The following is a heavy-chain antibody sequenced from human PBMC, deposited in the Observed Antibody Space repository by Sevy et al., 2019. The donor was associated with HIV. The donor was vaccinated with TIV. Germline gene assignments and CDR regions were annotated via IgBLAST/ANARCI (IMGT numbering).Heavy chain of an antibody. CDR2: IDHGGST. J-gene: IGHJ3*02. V-gene: IGHV4-34*01. Sequence: SETLSLTCAVYGGSFSGYYWSWIRQPPGKGLEGIGEIDHGGSTNSNPSLKSRVTISVDTSKNQFSLKLISVTAADTAVYYCARVPRWLKDAFDIWGQGTMVTVSS. CDR1: GGSFSGYY. CDR3: ARVPRWLKDAFDI. D-gene: IGHD3-16*01.